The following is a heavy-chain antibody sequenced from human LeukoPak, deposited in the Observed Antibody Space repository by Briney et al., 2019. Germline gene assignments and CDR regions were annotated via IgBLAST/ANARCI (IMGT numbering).Heavy chain of an antibody. V-gene: IGHV3-21*01. J-gene: IGHJ4*02. CDR2: ISSSSSYI. D-gene: IGHD5-12*01. Sequence: TGGSLRLSCAASGFTFNSYSMNWVRQAPGKGLEWVSSISSSSSYIYYADSVKGRFTISRDNAKNSLYLQMNSLRAEDTAVYYCATGGLKMAHHYWGQGTLVTVSS. CDR3: ATGGLKMAHHY. CDR1: GFTFNSYS.